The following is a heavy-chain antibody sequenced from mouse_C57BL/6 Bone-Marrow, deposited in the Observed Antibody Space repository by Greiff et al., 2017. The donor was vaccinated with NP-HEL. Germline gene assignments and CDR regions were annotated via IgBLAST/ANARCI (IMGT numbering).Heavy chain of an antibody. CDR1: GYTFTSYW. Sequence: VQLQQPGAELVMPGASVKLSCKASGYTFTSYWMHWVKQRPGQGLEWIGEIDPSDSYTNYNQKFKGKSTLTVDKSSSTAYMQLSSLTSEDSAGYYCARGLLSWFAYWGQGTLVTVAA. V-gene: IGHV1-69*01. CDR2: IDPSDSYT. J-gene: IGHJ3*01. CDR3: ARGLLSWFAY. D-gene: IGHD3-1*01.